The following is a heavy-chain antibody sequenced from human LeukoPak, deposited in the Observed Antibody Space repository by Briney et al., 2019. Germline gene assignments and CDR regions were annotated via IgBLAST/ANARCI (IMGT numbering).Heavy chain of an antibody. CDR2: IIPIFGTA. CDR1: GGTFSSYA. J-gene: IGHJ4*02. CDR3: ARDRHIVATIGGGGEFDY. V-gene: IGHV1-69*05. D-gene: IGHD5-12*01. Sequence: ASVKVSCKASGGTFSSYAISWVRQAPGQGLEWMGRIIPIFGTANYAQKFQGRVTITTYESTSTAYMELSRLRSEDTAVYYCARDRHIVATIGGGGEFDYWGQGTLVTVSS.